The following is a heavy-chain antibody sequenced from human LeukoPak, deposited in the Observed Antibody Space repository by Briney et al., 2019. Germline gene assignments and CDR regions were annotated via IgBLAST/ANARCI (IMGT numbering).Heavy chain of an antibody. CDR2: IKQDGSEK. J-gene: IGHJ4*02. Sequence: GGSLRLSCAASGFTFSSYWMSWVRQAPGKGLEWVANIKQDGSEKYYVDSVKGRFTISRDNAKNSLYLQMNSLRAEDTAVYYCARDGGPSIAAGFDYWGQGTLVTVSS. CDR3: ARDGGPSIAAGFDY. V-gene: IGHV3-7*01. D-gene: IGHD6-13*01. CDR1: GFTFSSYW.